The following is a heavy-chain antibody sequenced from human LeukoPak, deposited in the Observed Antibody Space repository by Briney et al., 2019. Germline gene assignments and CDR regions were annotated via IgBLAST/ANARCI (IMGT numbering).Heavy chain of an antibody. D-gene: IGHD3-10*01. Sequence: GGSLRLSCAASGFTFSSYGMHWVRQAPGKGLEWVAVISYDGSNKYYTDSVKGRFTISRDNSKNTLYLQMNSLRAEDTAVYYCARTLGYGSGSYWGYYFDYWGQGTLVTVSS. J-gene: IGHJ4*02. V-gene: IGHV3-30*03. CDR3: ARTLGYGSGSYWGYYFDY. CDR1: GFTFSSYG. CDR2: ISYDGSNK.